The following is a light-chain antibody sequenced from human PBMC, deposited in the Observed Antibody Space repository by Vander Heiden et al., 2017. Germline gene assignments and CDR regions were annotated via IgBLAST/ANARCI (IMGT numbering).Light chain of an antibody. CDR3: QQRSNWPPEYT. V-gene: IGKV3-11*01. CDR1: QSVSNF. J-gene: IGKJ2*01. Sequence: DIVLTQSPATLSLSPGERATLSCRASQSVSNFLAWYQQTPGQAPRLLIYDASNRATGIPARFSGSGSGTDFTLTISSLEPEDFAVYYCQQRSNWPPEYTFGPGTKLE. CDR2: DAS.